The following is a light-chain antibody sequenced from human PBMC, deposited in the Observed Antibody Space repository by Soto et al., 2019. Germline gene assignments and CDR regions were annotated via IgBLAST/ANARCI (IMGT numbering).Light chain of an antibody. CDR2: GAT. Sequence: EVVMTQSPATLSVSPGERATLSCRASQNLSRNLAWYQQQPGQAPRHLIYGATTRATGIPARFSGSGSGTGFPFTISSLQSEDFAVYYCQHYDNWPHTFGQGTKLEI. V-gene: IGKV3-15*01. J-gene: IGKJ2*01. CDR1: QNLSRN. CDR3: QHYDNWPHT.